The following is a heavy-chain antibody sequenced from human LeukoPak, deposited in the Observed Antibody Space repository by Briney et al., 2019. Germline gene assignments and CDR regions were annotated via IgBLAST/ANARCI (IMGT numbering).Heavy chain of an antibody. CDR2: ISSSSSYI. D-gene: IGHD2-15*01. V-gene: IGHV3-21*01. J-gene: IGHJ4*02. Sequence: GGSLRLSCAASGFTFSSYEMNWVRQAPGKGLEWVSSISSSSSYIYYADSVKGRFTISRDNAKNMLYLQLNSLRVEDTAVYYCARDQLYCSGGYCYKDYWGQGTLVTVSS. CDR1: GFTFSSYE. CDR3: ARDQLYCSGGYCYKDY.